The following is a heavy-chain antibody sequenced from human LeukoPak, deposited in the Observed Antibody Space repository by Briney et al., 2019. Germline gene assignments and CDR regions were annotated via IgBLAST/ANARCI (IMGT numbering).Heavy chain of an antibody. CDR3: ARRTYKILRGTAYGYWYFDL. CDR1: GGSFSGYY. V-gene: IGHV4-34*01. J-gene: IGHJ2*01. D-gene: IGHD3-9*01. CDR2: INHSGST. Sequence: KPSETLSLTCAVYGGSFSGYYWSWIRLPPGKGLEWIGEINHSGSTNYNPSLKSRVTISVDTSKNQFSLKLSSVTAADTAVYYCARRTYKILRGTAYGYWYFDLWGRGTLVTVSS.